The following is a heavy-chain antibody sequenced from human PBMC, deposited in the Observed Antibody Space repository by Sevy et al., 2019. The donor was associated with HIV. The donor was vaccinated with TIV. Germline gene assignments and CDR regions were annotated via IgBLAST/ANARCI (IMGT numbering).Heavy chain of an antibody. CDR2: VYYFGST. CDR3: ARDQYYDIGTGLYAMDV. D-gene: IGHD3-9*01. J-gene: IGHJ6*02. V-gene: IGHV4-61*01. CDR1: GASVSAANDY. Sequence: SETLSLTCSVSGASVSAANDYWSWIRQPPGKGLEWIGNVYYFGSTNYNPSLKSRVTISLDTSKKQFSLKLSSVTAADTAGYYCARDQYYDIGTGLYAMDVWGQGTTVTVSS.